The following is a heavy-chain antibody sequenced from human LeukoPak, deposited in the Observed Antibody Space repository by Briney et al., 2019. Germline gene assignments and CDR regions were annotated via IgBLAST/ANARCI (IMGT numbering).Heavy chain of an antibody. CDR3: ARGRGYCSSGSCYLFDS. D-gene: IGHD2-15*01. CDR2: IWHDGSNK. Sequence: PGTSLTLSCVASGFTFSTYGFHWVRQAPGRGLEWVAVIWHDGSNKYYPDSVKGRFTISRDNSKNTLYLQMNSLRAEDTAVYYCARGRGYCSSGSCYLFDSWGQGTLVTVSS. J-gene: IGHJ4*02. V-gene: IGHV3-33*01. CDR1: GFTFSTYG.